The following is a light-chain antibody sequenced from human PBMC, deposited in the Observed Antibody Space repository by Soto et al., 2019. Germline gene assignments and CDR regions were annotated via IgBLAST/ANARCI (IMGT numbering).Light chain of an antibody. J-gene: IGKJ1*01. CDR1: QSISSW. V-gene: IGKV1-5*03. Sequence: DIQMTLSPSTLSASVGDRVSITCRASQSISSWLAWYQQKPGKAPRLLIYKASNLESGVPSRFSGSGSGTEFTLTISSLQPDDSATYYCQQYNDNWTFGQGTKVDI. CDR2: KAS. CDR3: QQYNDNWT.